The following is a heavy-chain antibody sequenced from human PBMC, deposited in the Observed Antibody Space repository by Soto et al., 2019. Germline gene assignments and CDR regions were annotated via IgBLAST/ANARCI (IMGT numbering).Heavy chain of an antibody. Sequence: QVQLVQSGAEVKKPGASVKVSCKASGYTFNRYGISWVRQAPGQGLEWMGWISAYNGNTNFAQKLQGRVTMTTDTAASTAYMARNSLRSDDTAVYYCAREGYDGAGSADYWGQGTLGPVSS. J-gene: IGHJ4*02. D-gene: IGHD3-10*01. CDR1: GYTFNRYG. V-gene: IGHV1-18*01. CDR2: ISAYNGNT. CDR3: AREGYDGAGSADY.